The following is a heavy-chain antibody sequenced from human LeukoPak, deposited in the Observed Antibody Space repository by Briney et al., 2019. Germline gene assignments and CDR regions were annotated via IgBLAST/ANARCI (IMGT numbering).Heavy chain of an antibody. CDR2: ISSSSSYI. Sequence: GGSLRLSCAASGFTFSSYSMTWVRQAPGEGLEWVSSISSSSSYIYYADSVKGRFTISRDNAKNSLYLQMNSLRAEDTAVYYCARVSIAAAGDYWGQGTLVTVSS. D-gene: IGHD6-13*01. CDR3: ARVSIAAAGDY. V-gene: IGHV3-21*01. CDR1: GFTFSSYS. J-gene: IGHJ4*02.